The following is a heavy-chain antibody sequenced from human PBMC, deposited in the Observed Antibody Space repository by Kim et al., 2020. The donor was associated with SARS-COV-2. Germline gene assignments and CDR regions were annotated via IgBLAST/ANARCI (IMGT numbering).Heavy chain of an antibody. CDR1: GFTFSSYW. J-gene: IGHJ4*02. CDR2: IKQDGSEK. V-gene: IGHV3-7*01. Sequence: GGSLRLSCAASGFTFSSYWMSWVRQAPGKGLEWVANIKQDGSEKYYVDSVKGRFTISRDNAKNSLYLQMNSLRAEDTAVYYCAREGCSSTSCYSPDYWGQGNLVTVSS. D-gene: IGHD2-2*01. CDR3: AREGCSSTSCYSPDY.